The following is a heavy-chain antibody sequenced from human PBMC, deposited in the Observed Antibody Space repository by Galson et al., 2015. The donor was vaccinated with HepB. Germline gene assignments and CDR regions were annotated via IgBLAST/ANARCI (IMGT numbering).Heavy chain of an antibody. V-gene: IGHV5-51*03. D-gene: IGHD3-22*01. CDR3: ARLKDSSGYSVAFDI. Sequence: QSGAEVKKPGESLKISCKGSGYSFTSYWIGWVRQMPGKGLEWMGIIYPGDSDTRYSPSFQGQVTISADKSISTAYLQWSSLKASDTAIDYCARLKDSSGYSVAFDIWGQGTMVTVSS. CDR2: IYPGDSDT. J-gene: IGHJ3*02. CDR1: GYSFTSYW.